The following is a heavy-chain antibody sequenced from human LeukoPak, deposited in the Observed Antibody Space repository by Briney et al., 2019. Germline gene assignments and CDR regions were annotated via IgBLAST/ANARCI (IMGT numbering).Heavy chain of an antibody. V-gene: IGHV4-38-2*01. Sequence: SETLSLTCAVSGYSISSGYYWGWIRQPPGKGLEWIGSIYHSGSTYYNPSLKSRVTISVGTSKNQFSLKLSSVTAADTAVYYYVSGYVAALPSYWGQGTLVTVSS. CDR2: IYHSGST. D-gene: IGHD5-12*01. CDR3: VSGYVAALPSY. CDR1: GYSISSGYY. J-gene: IGHJ4*02.